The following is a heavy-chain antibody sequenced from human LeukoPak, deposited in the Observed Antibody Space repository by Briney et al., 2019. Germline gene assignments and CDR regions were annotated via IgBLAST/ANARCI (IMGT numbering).Heavy chain of an antibody. V-gene: IGHV1-46*01. Sequence: GASVEVSCKASGYTLTNYYMYWVRQAPGQGLEWMRVINPSGGTTNYAQNFQGRVTMTRDTSTSTVYMELSSLRSEDTAVYYCAREEAFCGGDCYPPLDYWGQGTLVTVSS. D-gene: IGHD2-21*02. J-gene: IGHJ4*02. CDR1: GYTLTNYY. CDR3: AREEAFCGGDCYPPLDY. CDR2: INPSGGTT.